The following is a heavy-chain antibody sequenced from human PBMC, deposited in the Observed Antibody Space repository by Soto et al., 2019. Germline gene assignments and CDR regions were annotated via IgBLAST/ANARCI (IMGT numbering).Heavy chain of an antibody. D-gene: IGHD4-17*01. Sequence: PSETLSLTCTVYGGSIRSYYWSWPRQPPGKGLEWIGNIYYSGSTNYNPSRKSRVTMSVDMSKNQVSLKLSSVTAADTAVYYCTRVGGYYGDYPNFDYWGQGALVTVSS. J-gene: IGHJ4*02. CDR1: GGSIRSYY. V-gene: IGHV4-59*01. CDR2: IYYSGST. CDR3: TRVGGYYGDYPNFDY.